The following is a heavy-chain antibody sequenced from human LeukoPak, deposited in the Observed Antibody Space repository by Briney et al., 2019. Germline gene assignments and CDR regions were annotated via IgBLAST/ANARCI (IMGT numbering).Heavy chain of an antibody. J-gene: IGHJ4*02. Sequence: PSETLSLTCTASGGSISSYYWSWIRQPPGKGLEWIVYIHYSGSTSYNPSLKSRVTISLDTSKDQFSLKLSSVTAADTAVYYCARGVSGSIAAAWGQGTLVTVSS. CDR1: GGSISSYY. V-gene: IGHV4-59*01. CDR2: IHYSGST. CDR3: ARGVSGSIAAA. D-gene: IGHD6-13*01.